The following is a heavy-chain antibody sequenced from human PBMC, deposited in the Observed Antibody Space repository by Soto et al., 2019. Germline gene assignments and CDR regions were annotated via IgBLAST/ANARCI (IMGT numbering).Heavy chain of an antibody. CDR2: IYHSGIT. Sequence: QVQLQESGPGLVKPSGTVSLTCAVSSGSISTNYWWSWVRQSPGKGLEWIGEIYHSGITNYNPSLKSRVNISVDKSNNQFSLRLSSVSAADTALYFCARVSCSMNSVTTFDYWGQGTLVTVSS. V-gene: IGHV4-4*02. J-gene: IGHJ4*02. D-gene: IGHD4-17*01. CDR1: SGSISTNYW. CDR3: ARVSCSMNSVTTFDY.